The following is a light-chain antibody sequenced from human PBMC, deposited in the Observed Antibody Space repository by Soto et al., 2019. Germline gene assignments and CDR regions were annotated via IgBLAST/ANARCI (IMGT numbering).Light chain of an antibody. CDR1: SSDGGGYNY. V-gene: IGLV2-14*01. Sequence: QSALTQPASVSGSPGQSITISCTGTSSDGGGYNYVSWYQQHPGKAPKLKIYEVSNRPSGVSNRFSGSKSGNTASLTISGLQAEDEADYYCSSYTSSITYVFGTGTKVTV. CDR3: SSYTSSITYV. J-gene: IGLJ1*01. CDR2: EVS.